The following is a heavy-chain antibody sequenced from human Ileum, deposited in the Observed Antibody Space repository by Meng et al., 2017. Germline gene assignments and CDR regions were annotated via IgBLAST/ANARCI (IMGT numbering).Heavy chain of an antibody. J-gene: IGHJ4*02. Sequence: GESLKISCTASGFRFEYYGMTWVRQAPGKGLEWVSALNWNGDSTGYADSVKGRFTISRDNAKNSLYLEMKSLRVEDTALYYCTREHTTSFYSDYWGQGTLVTVSS. CDR2: LNWNGDST. CDR3: TREHTTSFYSDY. CDR1: GFRFEYYG. D-gene: IGHD2-2*01. V-gene: IGHV3-20*04.